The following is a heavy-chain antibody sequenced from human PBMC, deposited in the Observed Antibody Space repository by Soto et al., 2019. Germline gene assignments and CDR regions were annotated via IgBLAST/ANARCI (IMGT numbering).Heavy chain of an antibody. Sequence: SGGSLRLSCAASGFTFSTYTMNWVRQAPGKGLEWVSSISSSSSYTYYADSVKGRFTISRDNAKNSLYLQMNSLRAEDTAVYYCAREITGYGSLTYFDYWGQGTLVTVSS. V-gene: IGHV3-21*01. D-gene: IGHD3-10*01. CDR1: GFTFSTYT. CDR2: ISSSSSYT. CDR3: AREITGYGSLTYFDY. J-gene: IGHJ4*02.